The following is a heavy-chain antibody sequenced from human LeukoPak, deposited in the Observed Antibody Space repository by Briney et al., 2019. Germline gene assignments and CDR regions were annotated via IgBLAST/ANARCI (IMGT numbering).Heavy chain of an antibody. CDR3: ASPGGNDFWSGYYAPWDYYYYMDV. Sequence: NPSETLSLTCTVSGGSISSSSYHWGWIRQPPGKGLEWIGSIYYSGSTYYNPSLKSRVTISVDTSKNQFSLKLSSVTAADTAVYYCASPGGNDFWSGYYAPWDYYYYMDVWGKGTTVTVSS. J-gene: IGHJ6*03. CDR1: GGSISSSSYH. CDR2: IYYSGST. D-gene: IGHD3-3*01. V-gene: IGHV4-39*01.